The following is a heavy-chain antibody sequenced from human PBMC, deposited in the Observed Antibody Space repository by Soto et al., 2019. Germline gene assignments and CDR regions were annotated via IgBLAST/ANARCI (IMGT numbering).Heavy chain of an antibody. CDR2: MNPNSGNT. CDR1: GYTFTSYD. J-gene: IGHJ4*02. V-gene: IGHV1-8*01. CDR3: ARTYGDYFMFDY. D-gene: IGHD4-17*01. Sequence: ASVKVACKTSGYTFTSYDINCGLQATGQGLEWMGWMNPNSGNTGYAQKFQGRVTMTRNTSISTAYMELSSLTSEDTAVYYCARTYGDYFMFDYWGQGTLVTVSS.